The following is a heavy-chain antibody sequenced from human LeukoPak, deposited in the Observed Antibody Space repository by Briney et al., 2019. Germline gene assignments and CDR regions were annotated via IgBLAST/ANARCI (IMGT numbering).Heavy chain of an antibody. D-gene: IGHD3-10*01. Sequence: GGSLRLSCAASGFTFSSYAMSWVRQAPGKGLEWVSAISGSGGSTYYADSVKGRFTISRDNSKNTLYLQMNSLRAEDTAVYYCAKSGITMVRGVILDYYYMDVWGKGTTVTVSS. CDR3: AKSGITMVRGVILDYYYMDV. J-gene: IGHJ6*03. CDR2: ISGSGGST. CDR1: GFTFSSYA. V-gene: IGHV3-23*01.